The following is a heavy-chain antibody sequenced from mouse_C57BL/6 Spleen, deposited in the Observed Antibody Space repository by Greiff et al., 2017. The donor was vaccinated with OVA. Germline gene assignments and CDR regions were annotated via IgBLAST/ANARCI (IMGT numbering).Heavy chain of an antibody. D-gene: IGHD1-1*01. CDR2: INPSNGGT. J-gene: IGHJ3*01. Sequence: QVQLQQSGPELVKPGASVKLSCKASGYTFTSYWMHWVKQRPGQGLEWIGNINPSNGGTNYNEKFKSKATLTVDKSSSTAYMQLSSLTSEDSAVYYCARNVYGSSSWFAYWGQGTLVTVSA. CDR1: GYTFTSYW. CDR3: ARNVYGSSSWFAY. V-gene: IGHV1-53*01.